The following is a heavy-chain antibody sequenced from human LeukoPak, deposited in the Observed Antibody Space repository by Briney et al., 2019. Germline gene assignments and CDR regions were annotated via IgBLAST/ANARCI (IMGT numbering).Heavy chain of an antibody. CDR3: TTGHPDMYSGSYRDY. CDR1: GFTFSSYG. CDR2: IKSKTDGGTT. D-gene: IGHD1-26*01. Sequence: GGSLRLSCAASGFTFSSYGMHWVRQAPGKGLEWVGRIKSKTDGGTTDYAAPVKGRFTISRDDSKNTLYLQMNSLKTEDTAVYYCTTGHPDMYSGSYRDYWGQGTLVIVSS. J-gene: IGHJ4*02. V-gene: IGHV3-15*01.